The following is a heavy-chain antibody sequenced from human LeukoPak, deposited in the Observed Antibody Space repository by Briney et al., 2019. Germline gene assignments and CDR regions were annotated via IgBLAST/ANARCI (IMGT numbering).Heavy chain of an antibody. CDR2: KSYDGSNK. V-gene: IGHV3-30-3*01. Sequence: SLRLSCAASGFTFSSYAMHWVRQAPGKGLEWVAVKSYDGSNKYYADSVKGRFTISRDNSKNTLYLQMNSLRAEDTAVYYCARAPYSSSWEGDAFDIWGQGTMVTVSS. CDR3: ARAPYSSSWEGDAFDI. D-gene: IGHD6-13*01. J-gene: IGHJ3*02. CDR1: GFTFSSYA.